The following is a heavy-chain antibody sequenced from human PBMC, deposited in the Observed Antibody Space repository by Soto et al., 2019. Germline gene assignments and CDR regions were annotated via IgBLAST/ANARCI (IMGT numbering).Heavy chain of an antibody. J-gene: IGHJ3*02. D-gene: IGHD2-21*02. CDR3: ARGVGGVTADAFDI. CDR2: IYYSGST. CDR1: GGSISSYY. Sequence: SETLSLTCTVSGGSISSYYWSWIRQPPGKGLEWIGYIYYSGSTNYNPSLKSRVTISVDTSKNQFSLKLSSVTAADTAVYYCARGVGGVTADAFDIWGQGTMVTV. V-gene: IGHV4-59*01.